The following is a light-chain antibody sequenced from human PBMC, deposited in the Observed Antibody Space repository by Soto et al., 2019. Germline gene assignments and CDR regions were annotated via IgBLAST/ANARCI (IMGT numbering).Light chain of an antibody. Sequence: EIVMTQSPATLSLSPGEGATLSCRASQSISNKLAWYHQKPGQPPRLLMHDASTRATDIPARFSVSGSGAEFTLTITSLQSEDFAVYYCQQYGNWPPLTFGGGTKVDIK. V-gene: IGKV3-15*01. J-gene: IGKJ4*01. CDR3: QQYGNWPPLT. CDR1: QSISNK. CDR2: DAS.